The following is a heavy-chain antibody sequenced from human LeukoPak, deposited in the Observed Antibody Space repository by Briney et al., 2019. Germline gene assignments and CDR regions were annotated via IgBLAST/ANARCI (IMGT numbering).Heavy chain of an antibody. V-gene: IGHV3-21*01. CDR3: ARDGIFDC. CDR1: GFTFSTYS. Sequence: GSLRLSCAASGFTFSTYSMHWVRQAPGKGLEWVSSIRSGSTYINYADSVKGRFTISRDDAKNSLYLQMNSLRAEDTAVYYCARDGIFDCWGQGTLVTVSS. CDR2: IRSGSTYI. J-gene: IGHJ4*02.